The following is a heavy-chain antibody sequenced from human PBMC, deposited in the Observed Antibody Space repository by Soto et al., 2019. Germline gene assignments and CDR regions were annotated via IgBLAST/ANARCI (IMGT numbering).Heavy chain of an antibody. CDR1: GGSIRSTNW. Sequence: SETLSLTCVVSGGSIRSTNWWAWVRQTPGRGLEWIGEVYHNGTSNYNPSLKGRATISVDRSKDQVSLRLNSVIDADTAVYYCARDLDRYCSVTSCHAMDVWGQGTPVTVSS. V-gene: IGHV4-4*02. CDR2: VYHNGTS. CDR3: ARDLDRYCSVTSCHAMDV. J-gene: IGHJ6*02. D-gene: IGHD2-15*01.